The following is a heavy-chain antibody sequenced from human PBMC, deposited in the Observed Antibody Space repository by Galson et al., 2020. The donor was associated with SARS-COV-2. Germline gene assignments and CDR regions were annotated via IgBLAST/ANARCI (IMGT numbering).Heavy chain of an antibody. Sequence: SETLSLTCAVSGGSISSGGYSWSWIRQPPGKGLEWIGYIYHSGSTYYNPSLKSRVTISVDRSKNQFSLKLSSVTAVDTAVYYCARADLITMGRAGAFDIWGQGTMVTVSS. J-gene: IGHJ3*02. V-gene: IGHV4-30-2*01. CDR1: GGSISSGGYS. D-gene: IGHD3-10*01. CDR2: IYHSGST. CDR3: ARADLITMGRAGAFDI.